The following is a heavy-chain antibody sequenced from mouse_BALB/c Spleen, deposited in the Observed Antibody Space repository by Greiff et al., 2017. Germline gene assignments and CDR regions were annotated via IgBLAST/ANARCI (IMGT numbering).Heavy chain of an antibody. V-gene: IGHV5-12-2*01. CDR2: ISNGGGST. D-gene: IGHD3-3*01. Sequence: EVKLVESGGGLVQPGGSLKLSCAASGFTFSSYTMSWVRQTPEKRLEWVAYISNGGGSTYYPDTVKGRFTISRDNAKNTLYLQMSSLKSEDTAMYYCARGGTSYAMDYWGQGTSVTVSS. CDR3: ARGGTSYAMDY. CDR1: GFTFSSYT. J-gene: IGHJ4*01.